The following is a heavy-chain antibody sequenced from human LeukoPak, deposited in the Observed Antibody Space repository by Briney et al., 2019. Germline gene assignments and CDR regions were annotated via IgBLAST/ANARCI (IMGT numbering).Heavy chain of an antibody. J-gene: IGHJ4*02. CDR1: GGTFSSDA. CDR2: IIPILGIA. V-gene: IGHV1-69*04. CDR3: ARGGAARATGGAGNFDY. Sequence: ASVKVSCKASGGTFSSDAISRVRQPPGQGLEWMGRIIPILGIANYAQKFQGRVTITADKSTSTAYKGLSSLRSEDTAVYYCARGGAARATGGAGNFDYWGQGTLVTVSS. D-gene: IGHD6-6*01.